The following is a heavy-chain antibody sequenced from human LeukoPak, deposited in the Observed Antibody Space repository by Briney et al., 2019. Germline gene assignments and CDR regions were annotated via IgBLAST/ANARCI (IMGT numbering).Heavy chain of an antibody. CDR3: AKAGSVVVIAGDAFDV. J-gene: IGHJ3*01. V-gene: IGHV3-23*01. CDR1: GFTFDDYG. CDR2: VSGSGGSS. Sequence: QPGGSLRLSCAASGFTFDDYGMSWVRQAPGKGLEWVSTVSGSGGSSYYADSVKGRFTISRDNSGNTLYLQMNSLRAEDSARYYCAKAGSVVVIAGDAFDVWGQGTMVTVSS. D-gene: IGHD2-21*01.